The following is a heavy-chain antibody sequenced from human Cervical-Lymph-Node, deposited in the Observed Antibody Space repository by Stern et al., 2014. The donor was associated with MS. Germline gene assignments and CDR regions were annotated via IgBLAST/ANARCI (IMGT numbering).Heavy chain of an antibody. Sequence: VPLVESGGGVVRPGGSLRLSCAASGFTFDDYGMSWVRPAPGKGLEWVSGINADSVKGRFTISRDNAKNSLYLQMNSLRAEDTALYHCARQDCSGGSCYSSAFDIWGQGTMVTVSS. V-gene: IGHV3-20*01. J-gene: IGHJ3*02. D-gene: IGHD2-15*01. CDR1: GFTFDDYG. CDR2: I. CDR3: ARQDCSGGSCYSSAFDI.